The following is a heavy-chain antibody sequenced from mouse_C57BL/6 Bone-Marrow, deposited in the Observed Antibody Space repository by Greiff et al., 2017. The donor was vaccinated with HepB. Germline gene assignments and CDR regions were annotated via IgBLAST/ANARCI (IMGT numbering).Heavy chain of an antibody. CDR3: ARSYGSSYVAWFAY. D-gene: IGHD1-1*01. J-gene: IGHJ3*01. CDR1: GFSLTSYG. Sequence: QVQLKESGPGLVQPSQSLSITCTVSGFSLTSYGLHWVRQSPGKGLEWLGVIWSGGSTDYNAAFISRLSISKDNSKSQVFFKMNSLQADDTAIYYCARSYGSSYVAWFAYWGQGTLVTVSA. CDR2: IWSGGST. V-gene: IGHV2-2*01.